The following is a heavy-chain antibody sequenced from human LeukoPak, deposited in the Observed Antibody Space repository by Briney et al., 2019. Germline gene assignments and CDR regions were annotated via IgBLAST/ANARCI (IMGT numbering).Heavy chain of an antibody. CDR1: GGSVINTNW. V-gene: IGHV4-4*02. Sequence: SETLSLTCGVSGGSVINTNWWTWVRQPPGKGLEWIGEVHLDGRTNYNPSLESRLTMSVDVSENQVSLKLTSVTAADTAVYYCARGDYYDGGGRNWFDPWGQGTLVTVSS. D-gene: IGHD3-16*01. CDR3: ARGDYYDGGGRNWFDP. J-gene: IGHJ5*02. CDR2: VHLDGRT.